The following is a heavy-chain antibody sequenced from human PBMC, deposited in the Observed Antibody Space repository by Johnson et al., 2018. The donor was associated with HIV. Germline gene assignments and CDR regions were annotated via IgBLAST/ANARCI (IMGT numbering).Heavy chain of an antibody. CDR3: ARDLTNEYSSSSPV. J-gene: IGHJ3*01. CDR1: GFTFSNYA. Sequence: QVQLVEFGGSVVQPGRSLRLSCAASGFTFSNYAMHWVRQAPGKGLEWVAVISYDGSSKYYADSVKGRFTISRDNSKNTLYLQMSSLRAEDTAIYFCARDLTNEYSSSSPVWGQGTMVTVSS. CDR2: ISYDGSSK. V-gene: IGHV3-30-3*01. D-gene: IGHD6-6*01.